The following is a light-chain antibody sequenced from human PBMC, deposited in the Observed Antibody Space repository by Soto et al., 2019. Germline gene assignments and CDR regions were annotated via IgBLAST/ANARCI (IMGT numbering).Light chain of an antibody. V-gene: IGKV1-5*01. Sequence: DIQMTQSPSTLSASVGDRVTITCRANQSISTWLDWYQQKPGKAPKVLIYEDSTLKSGVPSRFSGGGNGTTFPLIISSLQPDDFALYYCQQKNSSPLTFGGGTKVEIK. CDR1: QSISTW. J-gene: IGKJ4*02. CDR2: EDS. CDR3: QQKNSSPLT.